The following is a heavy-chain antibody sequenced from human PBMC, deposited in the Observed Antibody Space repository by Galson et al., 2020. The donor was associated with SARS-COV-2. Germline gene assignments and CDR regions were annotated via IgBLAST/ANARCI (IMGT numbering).Heavy chain of an antibody. CDR1: GFTFSSYT. CDR3: ARDGITMIITYFDF. J-gene: IGHJ4*02. Sequence: GESLKISCAASGFTFSSYTMNWVRQAPGKGLEWVSSITRSSSYIYYADSMKGRFTISRDNAKNSLYLQMNSLRAEDTAVYYCARDGITMIITYFDFWGQGTPVTVSS. CDR2: ITRSSSYI. D-gene: IGHD3-22*01. V-gene: IGHV3-21*01.